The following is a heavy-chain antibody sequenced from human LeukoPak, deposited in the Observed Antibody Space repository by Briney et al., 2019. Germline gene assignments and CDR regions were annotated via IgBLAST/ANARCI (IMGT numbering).Heavy chain of an antibody. CDR3: ARRTRGLSSSFDAFDI. V-gene: IGHV4-39*01. D-gene: IGHD1-14*01. Sequence: PSETLSLTCTVSGGPISSSSYYWGWIRQPPGKGLVWIGSIYYSGSTYYNPSLKSRVTISVDTSKNQFSLKLSSVTAADTAVYYCARRTRGLSSSFDAFDIWGQGTMVTVSS. CDR2: IYYSGST. J-gene: IGHJ3*02. CDR1: GGPISSSSYY.